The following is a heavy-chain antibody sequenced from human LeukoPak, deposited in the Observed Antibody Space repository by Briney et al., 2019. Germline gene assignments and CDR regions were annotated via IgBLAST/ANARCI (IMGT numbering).Heavy chain of an antibody. Sequence: PGGSLRLSCAASGFTFSSYGVHWVRQAPGKGLEWVAVISYDGSNKYYADSVKGRFTISRDNSKNTLYLQMNSLRAEDTAVYYSAKDNNYYYDSGGYSDHFDYWGQGTLVTVSS. V-gene: IGHV3-30*18. D-gene: IGHD3-22*01. CDR1: GFTFSSYG. CDR2: ISYDGSNK. CDR3: AKDNNYYYDSGGYSDHFDY. J-gene: IGHJ4*02.